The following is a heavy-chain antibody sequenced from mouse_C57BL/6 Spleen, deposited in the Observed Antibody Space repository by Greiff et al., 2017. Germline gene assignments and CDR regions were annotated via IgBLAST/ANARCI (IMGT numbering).Heavy chain of an antibody. Sequence: EVKLQESGPELVKPGASVKIPCKASGYTFTDYNMDWVKQSHGKSLEWIGDINPNNGGTIYNQKFKGKATLTVDKSSSTAYMELRSLTSEDTAVYYCARNYDYYWYFDVWGTGTTVTVSS. V-gene: IGHV1-18*01. D-gene: IGHD2-4*01. CDR1: GYTFTDYN. CDR2: INPNNGGT. J-gene: IGHJ1*03. CDR3: ARNYDYYWYFDV.